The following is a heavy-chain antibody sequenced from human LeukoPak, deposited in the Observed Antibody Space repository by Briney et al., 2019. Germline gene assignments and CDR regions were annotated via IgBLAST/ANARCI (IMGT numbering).Heavy chain of an antibody. Sequence: SETLSLTCTVSGGSITSYSWSWIRQPPGKGLEWIGYIYYSGSTNYNPSLKSRVTISVDTSGSQFSLKLSSVTAADTAVYYCARGSNTFDYWGQGTLVTVSS. V-gene: IGHV4-59*01. CDR3: ARGSNTFDY. CDR2: IYYSGST. D-gene: IGHD2/OR15-2a*01. J-gene: IGHJ4*02. CDR1: GGSITSYS.